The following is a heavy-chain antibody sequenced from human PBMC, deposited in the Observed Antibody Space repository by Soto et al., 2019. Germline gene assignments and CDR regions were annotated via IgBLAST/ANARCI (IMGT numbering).Heavy chain of an antibody. CDR3: AKDKPPLAAAGILGY. V-gene: IGHV3-30*18. D-gene: IGHD6-13*01. Sequence: GGSLRLSCAASGFTFSSYGMHWVRQAPGKGLEWVAVISYDGSNKYYADSVKGRFTISRDNSKNTLYLQMNSLRAEDTAVYYCAKDKPPLAAAGILGYWGQGTLVTVSS. CDR1: GFTFSSYG. CDR2: ISYDGSNK. J-gene: IGHJ4*02.